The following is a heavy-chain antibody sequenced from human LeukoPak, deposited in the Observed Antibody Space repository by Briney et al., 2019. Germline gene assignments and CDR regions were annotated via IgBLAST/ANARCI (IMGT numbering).Heavy chain of an antibody. CDR1: GYSFTSHY. J-gene: IGHJ4*02. V-gene: IGHV1-18*04. D-gene: IGHD6-19*01. CDR3: ARDRGAVMAY. CDR2: ISAYNGNT. Sequence: ASVKVSCKASGYSFTSHYMHWVRQAPGQGLEWMGWISAYNGNTNYAQKLQGRVTMTTDTSTSTAYMGLRSLRSDDTAVYYCARDRGAVMAYWGQGTLVTVSS.